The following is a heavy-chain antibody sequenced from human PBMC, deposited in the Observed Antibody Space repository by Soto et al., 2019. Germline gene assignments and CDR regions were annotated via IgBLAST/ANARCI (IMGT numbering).Heavy chain of an antibody. V-gene: IGHV4-59*01. CDR3: ARSRRKHIVVVTAIPHDTLFDY. Sequence: QVQLQESGPGLVKPSETLSLTCTVSGGSISSYYWSWIRQPPGKGLEWIGYIYYSGGTNYNPSLKSRVTISVDTSKNQFSLRLSSVTAADTAVYYCARSRRKHIVVVTAIPHDTLFDYWGQGTLVTVSS. D-gene: IGHD2-21*02. CDR1: GGSISSYY. CDR2: IYYSGGT. J-gene: IGHJ4*02.